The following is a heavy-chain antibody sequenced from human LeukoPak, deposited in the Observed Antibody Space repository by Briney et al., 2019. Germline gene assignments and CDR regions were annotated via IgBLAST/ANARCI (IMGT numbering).Heavy chain of an antibody. D-gene: IGHD5-24*01. J-gene: IGHJ4*02. V-gene: IGHV4-59*08. CDR2: IYYSGST. CDR3: ARRGDGYNRFDY. CDR1: GGSFSGYY. Sequence: KPSETLSLTCAVYGGSFSGYYWSWIRQPPGKGLEWIGYIYYSGSTNYNPSLKSRVTISVDTSKNQFSLKLSSVTAADTAVYYCARRGDGYNRFDYWGQGTLVTVSS.